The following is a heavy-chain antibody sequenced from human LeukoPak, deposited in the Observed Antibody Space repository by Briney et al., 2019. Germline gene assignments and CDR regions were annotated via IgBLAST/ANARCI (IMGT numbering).Heavy chain of an antibody. V-gene: IGHV1-69*13. Sequence: SVKVSCKASGGTFSSYAISWVRQAPGQGLEWMGGIIPIFGTANYAQKFQGRVTITADESTSTAYMELSSLRSEDTAVYYCARDLPSTGDSDYWGQGTLVTVSS. CDR2: IIPIFGTA. CDR1: GGTFSSYA. CDR3: ARDLPSTGDSDY. D-gene: IGHD7-27*01. J-gene: IGHJ4*02.